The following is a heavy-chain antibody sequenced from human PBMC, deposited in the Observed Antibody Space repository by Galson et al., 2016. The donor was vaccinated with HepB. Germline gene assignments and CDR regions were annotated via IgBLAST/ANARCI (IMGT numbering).Heavy chain of an antibody. Sequence: SLRLSCAASGFIFSSYSMNWVRQAPGKGLEWVSSTSSSSTYIKYADSVKGRFTISRDNAKNSLYLQLNSLRAEDTAVYYCARVIAARFVTWVPDHWGQGTLVTVSS. D-gene: IGHD6-6*01. CDR2: TSSSSTYI. V-gene: IGHV3-21*01. CDR1: GFIFSSYS. CDR3: ARVIAARFVTWVPDH. J-gene: IGHJ4*02.